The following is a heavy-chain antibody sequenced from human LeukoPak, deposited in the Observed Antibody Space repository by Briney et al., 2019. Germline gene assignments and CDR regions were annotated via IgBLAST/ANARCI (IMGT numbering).Heavy chain of an antibody. CDR1: GFTFSSYS. Sequence: PGGSLRLSCAASGFTFSSYSMNWVPQAPGKGLEWVSTISYSGGSTYYADSVKGRFTISRDNSKNTLYLQMNNLRAEDTAGYYCAKDWALRAAGSFDYWGQGTLVTVSS. CDR3: AKDWALRAAGSFDY. J-gene: IGHJ4*02. D-gene: IGHD6-13*01. V-gene: IGHV3-23*01. CDR2: ISYSGGST.